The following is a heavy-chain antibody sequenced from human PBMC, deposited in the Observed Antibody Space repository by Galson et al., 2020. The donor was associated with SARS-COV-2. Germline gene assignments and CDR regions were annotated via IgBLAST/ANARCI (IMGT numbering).Heavy chain of an antibody. CDR1: GDSITSGRHY. J-gene: IGHJ4*02. D-gene: IGHD2-15*01. CDR3: ARAKSGVPAIVDY. Sequence: SETLSLTCTVSGDSITSGRHYWILIRQHPGNGLEWIGYKYYTGSTYSNPSLKTLVSISIDTSKNQFSLKLAAVTAADTAVYYCARAKSGVPAIVDYWGQGIPVTVSS. CDR2: KYYTGST. V-gene: IGHV4-31*01.